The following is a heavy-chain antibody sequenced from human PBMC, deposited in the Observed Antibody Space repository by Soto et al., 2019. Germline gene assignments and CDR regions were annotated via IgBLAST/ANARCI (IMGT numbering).Heavy chain of an antibody. CDR1: GYTFTSYG. J-gene: IGHJ4*02. D-gene: IGHD6-13*01. Sequence: ASVKVSCKASGYTFTSYGISWVRQAPGQGLEWMGWISAYNCNTNYAQKLQGRVTMTTDTSTSTAYMELRSLRSDDTAVYYCARGLIAGPTNFFGYWGQGTLVTVSS. V-gene: IGHV1-18*04. CDR3: ARGLIAGPTNFFGY. CDR2: ISAYNCNT.